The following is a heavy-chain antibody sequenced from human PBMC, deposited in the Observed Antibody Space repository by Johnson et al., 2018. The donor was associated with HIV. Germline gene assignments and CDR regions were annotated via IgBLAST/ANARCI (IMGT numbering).Heavy chain of an antibody. CDR2: IRYDGSNK. J-gene: IGHJ3*02. CDR1: GFTFSSYG. Sequence: QMLLVESGGGVVQPGGSLRLSCAASGFTFSSYGMHWVRQAPGKGLEWVAFIRYDGSNKYYADSVKGRFTISTDNSKNTLYLQMNSLRAEDTAVYYCAKVSGYYDSLSAGWAFDIWGQGTMVTVSS. D-gene: IGHD3-22*01. V-gene: IGHV3-30*02. CDR3: AKVSGYYDSLSAGWAFDI.